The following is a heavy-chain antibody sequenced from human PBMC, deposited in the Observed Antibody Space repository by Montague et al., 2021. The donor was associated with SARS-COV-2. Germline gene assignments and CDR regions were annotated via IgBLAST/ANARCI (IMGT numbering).Heavy chain of an antibody. CDR3: ASSYGFWYFAY. J-gene: IGHJ4*02. V-gene: IGHV3-23*05. D-gene: IGHD4-17*01. CDR1: GFTFTNFA. Sequence: SLRLSCAASGFTFTNFAMTWVRQAPGKGQEWVSSIDTSGGDTYYADSVKGRFTISRDNSRNTLYLQLNSLRAEDTALYYCASSYGFWYFAYWGRGTLVTVSS. CDR2: IDTSGGDT.